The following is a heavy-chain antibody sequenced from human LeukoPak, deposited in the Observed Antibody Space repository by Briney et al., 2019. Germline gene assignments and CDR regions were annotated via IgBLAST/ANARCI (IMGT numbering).Heavy chain of an antibody. CDR3: ARGYCSGGSCHFDY. J-gene: IGHJ4*02. CDR1: GFTFSSYS. Sequence: KPGGSLRLSCAASGFTFSSYSMNWVRQAPGKGLEWVSSISSSSSYIYYADSVKGRFTISRDNSKNTLYLQMNSLRAEDTAVYYCARGYCSGGSCHFDYWGQGTLVTVSS. V-gene: IGHV3-21*01. D-gene: IGHD2-15*01. CDR2: ISSSSSYI.